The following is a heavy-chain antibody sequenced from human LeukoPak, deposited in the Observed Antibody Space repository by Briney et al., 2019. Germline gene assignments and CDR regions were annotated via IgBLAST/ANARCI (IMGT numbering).Heavy chain of an antibody. CDR3: ARGATFTRKMKGDAFDI. J-gene: IGHJ3*02. V-gene: IGHV3-48*03. Sequence: GGSLRLSCAASGFTFSSYEMNWVRQAPGKGLEWVSYISSSGSTIYYADSVKGRFTISRDNAKNSLYLQMNSLRAEDTAVYYCARGATFTRKMKGDAFDIWGQGTMVTVSS. CDR1: GFTFSSYE. CDR2: ISSSGSTI.